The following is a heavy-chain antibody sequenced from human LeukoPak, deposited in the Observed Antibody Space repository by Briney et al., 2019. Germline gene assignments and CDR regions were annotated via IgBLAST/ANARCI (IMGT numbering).Heavy chain of an antibody. CDR1: GYTFTGYY. D-gene: IGHD3-3*01. CDR2: INPNSGGT. J-gene: IGHJ4*02. Sequence: ASVKVSCKASGYTFTGYYMHWVRQAPGQGLEWMGRINPNSGGTNYAQKFQGRVTMTRDTSISTAYMELSRLRSDDTAVYYCARALDQYYDFWSGYTPSDWGQGTLVTISS. V-gene: IGHV1-2*06. CDR3: ARALDQYYDFWSGYTPSD.